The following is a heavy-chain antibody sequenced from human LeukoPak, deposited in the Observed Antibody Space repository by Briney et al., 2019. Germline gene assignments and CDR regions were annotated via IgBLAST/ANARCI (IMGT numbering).Heavy chain of an antibody. Sequence: ASVPVTCLASGYTFSSYYMHWVGQAHAQGLEWLGIINPSGGSTSYAQKFQGRVTMTRDTSTSTVYMELSSLRSEDTCVYYCTRDMAEMELYFDYWGHGTLVSAS. V-gene: IGHV1-46*01. J-gene: IGHJ4*01. D-gene: IGHD5-24*01. CDR1: GYTFSSYY. CDR2: INPSGGST. CDR3: TRDMAEMELYFDY.